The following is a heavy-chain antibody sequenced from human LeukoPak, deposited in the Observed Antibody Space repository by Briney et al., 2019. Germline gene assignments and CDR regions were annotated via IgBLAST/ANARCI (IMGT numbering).Heavy chain of an antibody. Sequence: SETLSLTCSVSGGSISSDYWSWIRQPPGKGLEWIGYISYNGITNYHPSLKGRLTMSVDTSQSQFCLKLSSLTAADTAVYYCARDRVDRFGPRFDPWGPGTLVTVSS. D-gene: IGHD5-12*01. CDR2: ISYNGIT. CDR3: ARDRVDRFGPRFDP. J-gene: IGHJ5*02. V-gene: IGHV4-59*01. CDR1: GGSISSDY.